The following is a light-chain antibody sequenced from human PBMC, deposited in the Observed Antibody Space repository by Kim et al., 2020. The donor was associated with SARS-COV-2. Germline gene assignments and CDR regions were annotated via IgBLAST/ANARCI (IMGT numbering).Light chain of an antibody. CDR3: SSYRNTNTWV. J-gene: IGLJ3*02. V-gene: IGLV2-14*04. Sequence: GQSITISCTGTSSDVGGYNYVSWKQQQPGKATKLMIYDVNKWPSGVSNRFSGSKAGNTASLTISGLQAEDEAEYYCSSYRNTNTWVFGGGTQLTVL. CDR2: DVN. CDR1: SSDVGGYNY.